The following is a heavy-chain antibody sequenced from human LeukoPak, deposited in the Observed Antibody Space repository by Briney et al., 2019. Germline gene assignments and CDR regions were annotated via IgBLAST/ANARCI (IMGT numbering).Heavy chain of an antibody. CDR2: ISYDGSNK. J-gene: IGHJ6*04. CDR1: GCTFSSYA. V-gene: IGHV3-30*18. CDR3: AKDPSPLYCSSTSCSPYGMDV. Sequence: GSLRLSCAAAGCTFSSYAMHWVRQAPGKGLDWVAVISYDGSNKYYADSVKGRFTISRDNSKNTLYLQMNSLRAEDTAVYYCAKDPSPLYCSSTSCSPYGMDVWGKGTTVTVSS. D-gene: IGHD2-2*01.